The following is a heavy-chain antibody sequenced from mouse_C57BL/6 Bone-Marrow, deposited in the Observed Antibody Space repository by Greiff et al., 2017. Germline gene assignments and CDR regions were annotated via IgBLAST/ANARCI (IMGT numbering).Heavy chain of an antibody. CDR3: ARDGYHWYFDV. V-gene: IGHV1-80*01. CDR1: GYAFSSYW. Sequence: QVHVKQSGAELVKPGASVKISCKASGYAFSSYWMNWVKQRPGKGLEWIGQIYPGDGDTNYNGKFKGKATLTADKSSSTAYMQLSSLTSEDSAVYFCARDGYHWYFDVWGTGTTVTVSS. D-gene: IGHD2-3*01. J-gene: IGHJ1*03. CDR2: IYPGDGDT.